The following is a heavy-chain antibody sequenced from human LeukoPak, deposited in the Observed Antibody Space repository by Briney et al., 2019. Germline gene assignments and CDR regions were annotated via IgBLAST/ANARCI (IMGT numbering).Heavy chain of an antibody. CDR2: ISSSSSYI. CDR1: GFTFSSYS. V-gene: IGHV3-21*01. J-gene: IGHJ4*02. CDR3: ARGQYYDILTGYYPWNY. Sequence: GGSLRLSCAASGFTFSSYSMNWVRQAPGKWLEWVSSISSSSSYIYYADSVKGRFTISRDNAKNSLYLQMNSLRAEDTAVYYCARGQYYDILTGYYPWNYWGQGTLVTVSS. D-gene: IGHD3-9*01.